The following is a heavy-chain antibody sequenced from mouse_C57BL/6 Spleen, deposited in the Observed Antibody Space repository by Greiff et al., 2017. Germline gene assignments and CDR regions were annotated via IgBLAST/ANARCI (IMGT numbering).Heavy chain of an antibody. CDR3: ARWSYDEYYFDY. CDR2: IHPNSGST. D-gene: IGHD2-12*01. CDR1: GYTFTSYW. Sequence: QVHVKQPGAELVKPGASVKLSCKASGYTFTSYWMHWVKQRPGQGLEWIGMIHPNSGSTNYNEKFKSKATLTVDKSSSTAYMQLSSLTSEDSAVYYCARWSYDEYYFDYWGQGTTLTVSS. V-gene: IGHV1-64*01. J-gene: IGHJ2*01.